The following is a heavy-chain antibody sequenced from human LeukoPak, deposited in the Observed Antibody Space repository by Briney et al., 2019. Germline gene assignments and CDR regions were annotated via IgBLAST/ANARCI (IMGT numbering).Heavy chain of an antibody. D-gene: IGHD3-22*01. CDR3: ARRASTRIVFDY. Sequence: SETLSLTCSVSGGSTNTYYWSWIRQPPGKGLEWIGYIYYSGSTNYNPSLKSRLTISVDTSKNQFSLKLSSVTAADTAVYYCARRASTRIVFDYWGQGTLVTVSS. V-gene: IGHV4-59*08. J-gene: IGHJ4*02. CDR1: GGSTNTYY. CDR2: IYYSGST.